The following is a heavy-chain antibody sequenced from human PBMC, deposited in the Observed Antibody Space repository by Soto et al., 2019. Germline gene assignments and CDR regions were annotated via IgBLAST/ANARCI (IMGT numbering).Heavy chain of an antibody. Sequence: SETLSLTCTVSGGSISSGDYYWSWIRQPPGKGLEWIGYIYYSGSTYYNPSLKSRVTISVGTSKNQFSLKLSSVTAADTTVYYCARETLAARSCFDPWGQGTLVTVSS. CDR1: GGSISSGDYY. J-gene: IGHJ5*02. CDR3: ARETLAARSCFDP. V-gene: IGHV4-30-4*01. CDR2: IYYSGST. D-gene: IGHD6-6*01.